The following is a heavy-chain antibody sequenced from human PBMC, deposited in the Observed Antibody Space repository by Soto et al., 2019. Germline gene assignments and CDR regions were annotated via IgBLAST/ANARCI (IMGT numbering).Heavy chain of an antibody. D-gene: IGHD6-19*01. Sequence: GASVKVSCKASGYTFTSYGISWVRQAPGQGLEWMGWISAYNGNTNYAQKLQGRVTMTTDTSTSTAYMELRSLRSDDTAVYYCARLGVGSGWQLKAWWFDPWGQGTLVTVSS. CDR3: ARLGVGSGWQLKAWWFDP. J-gene: IGHJ5*02. V-gene: IGHV1-18*01. CDR1: GYTFTSYG. CDR2: ISAYNGNT.